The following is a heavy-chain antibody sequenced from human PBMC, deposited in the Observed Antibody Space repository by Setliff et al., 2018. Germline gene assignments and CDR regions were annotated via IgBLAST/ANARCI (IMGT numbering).Heavy chain of an antibody. D-gene: IGHD3-10*01. CDR3: ARPPKWFGEVIIGALDV. CDR2: VHSSGTT. Sequence: PSETLSLTCAVSGDPIKSNAYYWGWIRQSPVRGLEWIGSVHSSGTTHYNPSLKSRVTISVDSAKNHFSLNLRSVTAADTAIYYCARPPKWFGEVIIGALDVWGQGTVVTVSS. CDR1: GDPIKSNAYY. V-gene: IGHV4-39*02. J-gene: IGHJ3*01.